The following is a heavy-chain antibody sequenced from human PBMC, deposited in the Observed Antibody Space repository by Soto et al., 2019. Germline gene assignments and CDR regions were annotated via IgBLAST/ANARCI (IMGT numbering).Heavy chain of an antibody. CDR3: VVYCSGGTCSGPPCGLGV. CDR1: GGTFSFYS. V-gene: IGHV1-69*18. Sequence: QVHLVQSGAEVKRPGSSVKVSCKASGGTFSFYSIGWVRQAPGQGLEWMGRIISACASSNSARQFRGRVAMAADESTGTAYMELTSLTSEDTGVYYCVVYCSGGTCSGPPCGLGVWGGGTTVVVSS. D-gene: IGHD2-15*01. CDR2: IISACASS. J-gene: IGHJ6*04.